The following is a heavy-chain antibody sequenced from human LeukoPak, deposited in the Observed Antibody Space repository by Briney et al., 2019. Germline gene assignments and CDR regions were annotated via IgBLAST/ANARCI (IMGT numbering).Heavy chain of an antibody. CDR2: INPTGGST. V-gene: IGHV1-46*01. CDR3: ARLCPYYYDSSHIGTTPIFDY. D-gene: IGHD3-22*01. Sequence: ASVTVSCKASGYTFTSYGISWVRQAPGQGLEWMGIINPTGGSTSYAQKFQGRVTMTRDMSTSTVYMELSSLRSEDAAVYYCARLCPYYYDSSHIGTTPIFDYWGQGTLVTVSS. J-gene: IGHJ4*02. CDR1: GYTFTSYG.